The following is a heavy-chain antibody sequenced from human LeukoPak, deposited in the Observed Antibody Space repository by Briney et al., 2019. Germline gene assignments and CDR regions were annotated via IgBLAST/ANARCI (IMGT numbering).Heavy chain of an antibody. CDR3: ARAAYYYDSSGYYYFDY. CDR2: IYYSGST. CDR1: GGSISSGGYY. J-gene: IGHJ4*02. V-gene: IGHV4-31*03. Sequence: SQTLSLTCTVSGGSISSGGYYWSWIRQHPGKGLEWIGYIYYSGSTYYNPSLKSRVTISVDTSKNQFSLKLSSVTAADTAVYYCARAAYYYDSSGYYYFDYWGQGTLVTVSS. D-gene: IGHD3-22*01.